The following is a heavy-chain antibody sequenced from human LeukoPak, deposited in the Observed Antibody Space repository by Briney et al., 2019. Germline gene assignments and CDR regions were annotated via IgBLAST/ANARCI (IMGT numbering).Heavy chain of an antibody. V-gene: IGHV1-8*03. J-gene: IGHJ6*03. CDR1: GYTFSSYD. CDR3: ARVGSSWYPPYYYYYMDV. CDR2: MNPNSGNT. D-gene: IGHD6-13*01. Sequence: ASVKVSCKASGYTFSSYDINWVRQATGQGLEWMGWMNPNSGNTGYAQKFQGRVTITRNTSISTAYMELSSLRSEDTAVYYCARVGSSWYPPYYYYYMDVLSKGTTVTVSS.